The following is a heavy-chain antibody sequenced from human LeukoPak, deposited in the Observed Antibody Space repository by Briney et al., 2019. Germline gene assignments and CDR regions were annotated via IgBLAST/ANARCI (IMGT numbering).Heavy chain of an antibody. D-gene: IGHD5-18*01. CDR2: IYSGGST. Sequence: GGSLRLSCAASGSTVSSNYMSWVRQAPGKGLEWVSVIYSGGSTYYADSVKGRFTISRDNSKNTLYLQMNSLRAEDTAVYYCAREDVDTAMVFDYWGQGTLVTVSS. V-gene: IGHV3-66*01. J-gene: IGHJ4*02. CDR1: GSTVSSNY. CDR3: AREDVDTAMVFDY.